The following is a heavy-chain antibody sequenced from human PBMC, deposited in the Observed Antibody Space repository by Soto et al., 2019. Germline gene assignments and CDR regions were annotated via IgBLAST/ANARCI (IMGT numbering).Heavy chain of an antibody. CDR2: ITDTGGDA. V-gene: IGHV3-23*01. CDR3: ARGSTDSYPGSRIFDF. CDR1: GLTFGSRA. D-gene: IGHD3-10*01. J-gene: IGHJ4*02. Sequence: SCVASGLTFGSRAMTWVRQAPGEGLQWVSTITDTGGDAKYVDSVRGRFVISRDNSKKTLYLQMTSLTAEDSAMYYCARGSTDSYPGSRIFDFWGRGTLVTVSS.